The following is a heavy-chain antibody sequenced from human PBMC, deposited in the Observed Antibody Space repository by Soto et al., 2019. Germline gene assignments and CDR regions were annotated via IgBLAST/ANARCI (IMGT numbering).Heavy chain of an antibody. CDR2: FDPEDGET. CDR1: GYTLTELS. Sequence: GASVKVSCKVSGYTLTELSMHWVLQAPGKGLEWMGGFDPEDGETIYAQKFQGRVTMTEDTSTDTAYMELSSLRSEDTAVYYCATSQNDFWSGYYTRGEVNWFDPWGQGTLVTVSS. CDR3: ATSQNDFWSGYYTRGEVNWFDP. V-gene: IGHV1-24*01. J-gene: IGHJ5*02. D-gene: IGHD3-3*01.